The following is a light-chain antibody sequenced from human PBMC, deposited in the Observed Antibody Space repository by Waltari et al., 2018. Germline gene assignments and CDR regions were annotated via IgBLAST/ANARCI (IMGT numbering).Light chain of an antibody. V-gene: IGLV3-21*01. J-gene: IGLJ1*01. Sequence: SYVLTQPPSVSVAPGETARITCGGNNIVTKRVHCYRQKPGKAPALVISYGNDRPSGIPERFSGTNSWDPATLTSSRVEAEDEADYYCQVWDANNEPGLFGTGTEVTV. CDR1: NIVTKR. CDR2: YGN. CDR3: QVWDANNEPGL.